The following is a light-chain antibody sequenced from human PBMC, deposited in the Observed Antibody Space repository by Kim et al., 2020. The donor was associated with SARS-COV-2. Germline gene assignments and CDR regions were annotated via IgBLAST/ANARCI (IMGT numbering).Light chain of an antibody. CDR2: SNN. J-gene: IGLJ3*02. CDR3: AAWDDCLNGV. Sequence: PGQRVTISCSGSSSNIGSNTVNWYQQLPGTAPKLLIYSNNQRPSGVPVRFSGSKSGTSASLAISGLQSEDEADYYCAAWDDCLNGVFGGGTQLTVL. V-gene: IGLV1-44*01. CDR1: SSNIGSNT.